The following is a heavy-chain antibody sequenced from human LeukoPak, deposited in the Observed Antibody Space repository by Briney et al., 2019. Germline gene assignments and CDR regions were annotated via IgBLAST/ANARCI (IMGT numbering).Heavy chain of an antibody. D-gene: IGHD3-22*01. J-gene: IGHJ6*02. CDR2: ISYDGSNK. V-gene: IGHV3-30-3*01. CDR3: ARDRTMVTYYYDSSGYPYPLLYYYYYGMDV. Sequence: PGGSLRLSCAASGFTFSSYAMHWVRQAPGKGLEWVAVISYDGSNKYYADSVKGRFTISRDNSKNTLYLQMNSLRAEDTAVYYCARDRTMVTYYYDSSGYPYPLLYYYYYGMDVWGQGTTVTVSS. CDR1: GFTFSSYA.